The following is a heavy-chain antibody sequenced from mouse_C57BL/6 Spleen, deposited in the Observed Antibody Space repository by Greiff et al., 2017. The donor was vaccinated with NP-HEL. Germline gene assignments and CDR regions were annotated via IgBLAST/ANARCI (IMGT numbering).Heavy chain of an antibody. J-gene: IGHJ4*01. V-gene: IGHV14-3*01. Sequence: CVAELVRPGASVKLSCTASGFDIQNTSMHWVKQRPEQGLEWLGRIDPANGNTNDAPQFQGKATITADTSSNTAYLQLSSLTSEDTTIYYCARLPHDLYAMDYWGQGTSVTVSS. D-gene: IGHD2-12*01. CDR2: IDPANGNT. CDR1: GFDIQNTS. CDR3: ARLPHDLYAMDY.